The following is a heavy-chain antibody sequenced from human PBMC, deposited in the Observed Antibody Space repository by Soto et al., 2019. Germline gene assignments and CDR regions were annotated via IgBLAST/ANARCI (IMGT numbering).Heavy chain of an antibody. D-gene: IGHD5-18*01. V-gene: IGHV5-51*01. J-gene: IGHJ6*02. CDR3: ARPYSYAPCGMDA. CDR1: GYSFTSYW. Sequence: GESLKISCKGSGYSFTSYWIGWVRQMPGKGLEWMGIIYPGDSDTRYSPSFQGQVTISADKSISTAYLQGSSLKASDTAMYYCARPYSYAPCGMDAWGQGTTVTVSS. CDR2: IYPGDSDT.